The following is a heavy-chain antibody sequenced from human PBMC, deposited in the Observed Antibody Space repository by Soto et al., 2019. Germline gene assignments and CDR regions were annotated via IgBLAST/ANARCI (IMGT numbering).Heavy chain of an antibody. V-gene: IGHV1-69*12. Sequence: QVQLVQSGAEVKKPGSSVKVSCKASGGTFSSYAISWVRQAPGQGLEWMGGIIPIFGTANYAQKFQGRVTITADESTSTASMALSSLRSEDTAVYYCARDGYYYDSSGYYYYFDYWGQGTLVTVSS. CDR3: ARDGYYYDSSGYYYYFDY. CDR2: IIPIFGTA. CDR1: GGTFSSYA. J-gene: IGHJ4*02. D-gene: IGHD3-22*01.